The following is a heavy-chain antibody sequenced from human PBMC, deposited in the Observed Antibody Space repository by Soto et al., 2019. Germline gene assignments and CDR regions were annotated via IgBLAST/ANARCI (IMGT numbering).Heavy chain of an antibody. CDR3: ATLGYCSGGSCYVGGAFDI. V-gene: IGHV3-74*01. CDR2: INSDGSST. Sequence: GGSLRLSCAASGFTFSSYWMHWVRQAPGKGLVWVSRINSDGSSTSYADSVKGRFTISRDNAKNTLYLQMNSLRAEDTAVYYCATLGYCSGGSCYVGGAFDIWGQGTMVTVSS. J-gene: IGHJ3*02. D-gene: IGHD2-15*01. CDR1: GFTFSSYW.